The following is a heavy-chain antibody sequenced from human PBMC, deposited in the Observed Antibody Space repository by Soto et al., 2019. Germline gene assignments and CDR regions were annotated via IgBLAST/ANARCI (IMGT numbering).Heavy chain of an antibody. Sequence: QVQLVQSGAEVKKPGASVRVSCKASGYSFTTYGVTWVRQAPGQGLGWMGWISTYNGDTRVAQQHRGRVTLTTDTSTKAAHMQQRSLRTDDTAIYYCASTEGRNTRGDYWGQGTLVTVSS. D-gene: IGHD1-26*01. CDR1: GYSFTTYG. J-gene: IGHJ4*02. CDR3: ASTEGRNTRGDY. CDR2: ISTYNGDT. V-gene: IGHV1-18*01.